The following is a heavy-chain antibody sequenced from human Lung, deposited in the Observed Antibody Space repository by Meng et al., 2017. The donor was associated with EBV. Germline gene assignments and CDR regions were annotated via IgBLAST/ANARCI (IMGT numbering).Heavy chain of an antibody. CDR1: GRSLSSSY. V-gene: IGHV4-34*01. Sequence: QGQQREWGGGLLKPSETRSLTCGVSGRSLSSSYWSWIRQPPGKGLEWIGQINYSGITNYNPSLKSRVTISVDTSKNQFSLSLNSVTAADTAVYYCARGGTSSAPFDYWGQGTLVTVSS. J-gene: IGHJ4*02. CDR2: INYSGIT. D-gene: IGHD2-2*01. CDR3: ARGGTSSAPFDY.